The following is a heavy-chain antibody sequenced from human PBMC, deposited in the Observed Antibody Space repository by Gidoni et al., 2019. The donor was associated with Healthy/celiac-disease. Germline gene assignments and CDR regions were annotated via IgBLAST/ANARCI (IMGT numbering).Heavy chain of an antibody. CDR1: GGTFSSYA. CDR2: IIPIFGTA. CDR3: ARVIAITGTTLGGMDV. D-gene: IGHD1-7*01. V-gene: IGHV1-69*06. J-gene: IGHJ6*02. Sequence: QVQLVQSGAEVTKPGSSVKVSCKASGGTFSSYAISWVRQAPGQGLEWRGGIIPIFGTANYAQKFQGRVTITADKSTSTAYMELSSLRSEDTAVYYCARVIAITGTTLGGMDVWGQGTTVTVSS.